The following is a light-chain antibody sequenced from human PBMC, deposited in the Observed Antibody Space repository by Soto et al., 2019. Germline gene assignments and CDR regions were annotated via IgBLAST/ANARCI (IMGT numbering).Light chain of an antibody. V-gene: IGLV2-18*02. CDR3: SSSTDTNTFVL. J-gene: IGLJ2*01. Sequence: QSALTQPPSVSGSPGQSVTISCTGARSDVGDYDLVSWYQQPPGTAPKLLIYQVTNRPAGVPDRFSGSKSGNTASLTVSGLQAEDEADYYCSSSTDTNTFVLFGGGTKLTVL. CDR2: QVT. CDR1: RSDVGDYDL.